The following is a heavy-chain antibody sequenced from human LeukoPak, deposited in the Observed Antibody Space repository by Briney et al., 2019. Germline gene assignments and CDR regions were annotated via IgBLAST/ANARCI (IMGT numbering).Heavy chain of an antibody. CDR2: ISGSGGST. D-gene: IGHD3-9*01. V-gene: IGHV3-23*01. CDR3: AKDPADYDILTGSDY. J-gene: IGHJ4*02. CDR1: GFTFSSYA. Sequence: GGSLRLSCAASGFTFSSYAMSWVRQAPGKGLEWVSAISGSGGSTYYADSVKGRFTISRDNSKNTLYLQMNSLRAEDTAVYYCAKDPADYDILTGSDYWGQGTLVTVSS.